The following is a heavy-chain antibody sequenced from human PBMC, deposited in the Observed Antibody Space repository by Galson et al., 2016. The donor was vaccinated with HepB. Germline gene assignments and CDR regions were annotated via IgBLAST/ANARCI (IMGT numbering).Heavy chain of an antibody. J-gene: IGHJ4*02. Sequence: QSGAEVKKPGESLKIFCKASGYTFTTYWITWVRQVPGKGLEWVGRIDPSDYDTNYNPSFFGQDTISTDRSISTAYLQWSSLKASDSAIYYCARQGRYHFESKGDYWGPGPLVTVSS. D-gene: IGHD3-3*02. CDR3: ARQGRYHFESKGDY. CDR1: GYTFTTYW. V-gene: IGHV5-10-1*01. CDR2: IDPSDYDT.